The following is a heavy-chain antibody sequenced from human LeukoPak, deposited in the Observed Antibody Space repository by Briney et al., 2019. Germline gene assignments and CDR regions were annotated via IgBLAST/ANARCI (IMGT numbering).Heavy chain of an antibody. J-gene: IGHJ4*02. Sequence: GGSLRLSCAASGFTFSSYAMSWVLQAPGKGLEWVSAISGSGGSTYYADSVKGRFTISRDNSKNTLYLQMNSLRAEDTAVYYCAKDWSPLYCSSTSCYPYYFDYWGQGTLVTVSS. CDR2: ISGSGGST. CDR3: AKDWSPLYCSSTSCYPYYFDY. V-gene: IGHV3-23*01. CDR1: GFTFSSYA. D-gene: IGHD2-2*01.